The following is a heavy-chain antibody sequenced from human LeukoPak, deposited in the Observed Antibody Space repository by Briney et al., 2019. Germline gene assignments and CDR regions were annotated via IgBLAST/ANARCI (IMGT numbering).Heavy chain of an antibody. CDR1: CGSISSYY. V-gene: IGHV4-59*01. CDR3: ARVESSWYIEK. Sequence: SETLSLTCTVSCGSISSYYWSWIRQPPGKGLEWIGYIYYSGSTNYNPSLKSRVTISVDTSKNQFSLKLSSVTAADTAVYYCARVESSWYIEKWGQGTLVTVSS. D-gene: IGHD6-13*01. CDR2: IYYSGST. J-gene: IGHJ4*02.